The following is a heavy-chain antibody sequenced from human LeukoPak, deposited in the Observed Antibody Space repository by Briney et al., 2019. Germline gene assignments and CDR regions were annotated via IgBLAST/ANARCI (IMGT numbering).Heavy chain of an antibody. D-gene: IGHD6-13*01. CDR3: ARDPPRQQLVSSFDY. Sequence: GASVKVSCKASGYTFTGYYMHWVRQAPGQGLEWMGRINPNSGGTNYAQKFQGRVTMTRDTPISTAYMELSRLRSDDTAVYYCARDPPRQQLVSSFDYWGQGTLVTVSS. J-gene: IGHJ4*02. CDR1: GYTFTGYY. CDR2: INPNSGGT. V-gene: IGHV1-2*06.